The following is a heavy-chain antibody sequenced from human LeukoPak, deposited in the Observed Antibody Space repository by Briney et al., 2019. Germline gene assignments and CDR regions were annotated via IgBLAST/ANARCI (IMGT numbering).Heavy chain of an antibody. Sequence: ASVKVSCKTSIYTFTNYDINWVRQAPGQGLEWMGWINPNRANTGYAPKFHGRITMTRNTSISTVYMELTSLRSDDTAVYYCARAGYGDYYRHYYYYMDVWGKGTTVTVSS. CDR3: ARAGYGDYYRHYYYYMDV. D-gene: IGHD4-17*01. J-gene: IGHJ6*03. CDR1: IYTFTNYD. CDR2: INPNRANT. V-gene: IGHV1-8*01.